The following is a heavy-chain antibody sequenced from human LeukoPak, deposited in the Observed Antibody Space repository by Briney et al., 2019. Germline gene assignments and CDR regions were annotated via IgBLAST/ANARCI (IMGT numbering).Heavy chain of an antibody. D-gene: IGHD3-9*01. CDR2: ITSSASAI. CDR3: ARSELRYLAKHYYHYIDV. J-gene: IGHJ6*03. V-gene: IGHV3-48*03. Sequence: GGSLRLSCVASRFTFSNYEMNWVRQAPGKGLEWVSYITSSASAIYYADSVKGRFTISRDNAKNSLYLQMNSLTADDTAVYYCARSELRYLAKHYYHYIDVWGKGTTVTVSS. CDR1: RFTFSNYE.